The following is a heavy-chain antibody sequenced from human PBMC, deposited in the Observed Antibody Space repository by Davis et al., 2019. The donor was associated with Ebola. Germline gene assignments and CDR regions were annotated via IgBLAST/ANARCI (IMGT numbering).Heavy chain of an antibody. Sequence: PGGSLRLSCAASGFTFSSYAMHWVRQAPGKGLELVAVISYDGSNKYYADSVKGRFTISRDNSKNTLYLQMNSLRAEDTAVYYCARGGHQVAGPENYYYYGMDVWGQGTTVTVSS. CDR1: GFTFSSYA. V-gene: IGHV3-30-3*01. CDR3: ARGGHQVAGPENYYYYGMDV. CDR2: ISYDGSNK. J-gene: IGHJ6*02. D-gene: IGHD6-19*01.